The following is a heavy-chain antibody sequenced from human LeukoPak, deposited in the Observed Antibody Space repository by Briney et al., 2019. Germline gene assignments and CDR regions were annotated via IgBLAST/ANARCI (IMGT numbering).Heavy chain of an antibody. D-gene: IGHD2-15*01. CDR1: GFTFSSYG. CDR3: AKDRLHCSGGSCYSGYFDY. V-gene: IGHV3-33*06. CDR2: TWYDGSNK. Sequence: GRSLRLSCAASGFTFSSYGMHWVRQAPGKGLEWVAVTWYDGSNKYYADSVKGRFTISRDNSKNTLYLQMNSLRAEDTAVYYCAKDRLHCSGGSCYSGYFDYWGQGTLVTVSS. J-gene: IGHJ4*02.